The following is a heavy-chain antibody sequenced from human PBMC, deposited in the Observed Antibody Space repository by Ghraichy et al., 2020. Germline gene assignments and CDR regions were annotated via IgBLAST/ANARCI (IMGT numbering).Heavy chain of an antibody. V-gene: IGHV3-66*01. Sequence: GESLNISCAASGITVTSNYMSWVRQAPGKGLEWVSIIYRGGSPYYADSVKGRFTISRDNSKNTLYLQMNSLRAKDTAVYYCARAGKGVVREKYYYYYYGMDVWGQGTTVTVSS. D-gene: IGHD3-10*01. J-gene: IGHJ6*02. CDR2: IYRGGSP. CDR1: GITVTSNY. CDR3: ARAGKGVVREKYYYYYYGMDV.